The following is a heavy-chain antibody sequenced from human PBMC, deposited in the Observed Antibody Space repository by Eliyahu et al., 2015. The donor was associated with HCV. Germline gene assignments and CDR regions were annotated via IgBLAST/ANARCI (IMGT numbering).Heavy chain of an antibody. Sequence: QVQLQESGPGLVKPSETLSLXCSVSGGXISXSDWNWIRQPPGKGLEWIGEWNGYINNRGIIAYNPSLKNRVTMSLDASKNFFSLKLRSVTATDTAVYYCARERAEGSGLAFDIWGQGMMVTVSS. J-gene: IGHJ3*02. CDR3: ARERAEGSGLAFDI. CDR2: INNRGII. D-gene: IGHD3-10*01. CDR1: GGXISXSD. V-gene: IGHV4-59*01.